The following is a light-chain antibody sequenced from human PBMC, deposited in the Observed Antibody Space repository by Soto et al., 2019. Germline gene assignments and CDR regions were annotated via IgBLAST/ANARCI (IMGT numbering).Light chain of an antibody. J-gene: IGKJ2*01. V-gene: IGKV1-5*01. CDR2: DAS. CDR1: QGISSW. CDR3: QQFFSYSTLYT. Sequence: DIQMTQSPSTLSASVGDRVTITCRASQGISSWLAWYQQKPGRAPKLLIFDASNLESGVPSRFSGSGFGKEFALAVSGLQPDDFAAYFCQQFFSYSTLYTFGQGTKLEIK.